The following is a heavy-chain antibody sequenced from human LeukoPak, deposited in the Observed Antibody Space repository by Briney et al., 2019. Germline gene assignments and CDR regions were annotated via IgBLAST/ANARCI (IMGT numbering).Heavy chain of an antibody. V-gene: IGHV4-34*01. CDR3: WRSPPRPTVTKFDY. D-gene: IGHD4-17*01. CDR1: GGSFSGYY. CDR2: INHSGST. J-gene: IGHJ4*02. Sequence: PSETLSLTCAVYGGSFSGYYWSWIRQPPGKGLEWIGEINHSGSTNYNPSLKRGVTISVDTYKNQFSLKLSSVPSAEAAGFSSWRSPPRPTVTKFDYWGQGTLVTVSS.